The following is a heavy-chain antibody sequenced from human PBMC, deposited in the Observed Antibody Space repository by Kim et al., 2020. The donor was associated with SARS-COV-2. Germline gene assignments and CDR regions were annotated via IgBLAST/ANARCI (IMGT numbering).Heavy chain of an antibody. Sequence: GRFTISRDNAKNSLYLQMNGLRDEETAVYYCARDPPSIAALSYYYYGMDVWGQGTTVTVSS. CDR3: ARDPPSIAALSYYYYGMDV. V-gene: IGHV3-48*02. D-gene: IGHD6-6*01. J-gene: IGHJ6*02.